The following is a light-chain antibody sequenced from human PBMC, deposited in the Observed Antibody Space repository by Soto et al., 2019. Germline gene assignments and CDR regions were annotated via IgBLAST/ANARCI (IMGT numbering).Light chain of an antibody. CDR2: WGS. V-gene: IGKV2-28*01. CDR3: VQDLQTRLK. J-gene: IGKJ4*02. Sequence: DIVMTQSPLSLPVTPGEPASISCRSSQSLLHSNGYTYLDWYLQKPGQSPQLLIYWGSNRASGVPDRFSGSGSGTDFTLKISRVEAEDVGVYYCVQDLQTRLKFGSVPKVDI. CDR1: QSLLHSNGYTY.